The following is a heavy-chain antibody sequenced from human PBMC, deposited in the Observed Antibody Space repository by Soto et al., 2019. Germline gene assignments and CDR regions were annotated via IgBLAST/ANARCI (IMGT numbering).Heavy chain of an antibody. V-gene: IGHV4-30-4*01. CDR2: IYYSGST. CDR3: ARGSGYSDSSGYSY. CDR1: GGSIRSGDYY. J-gene: IGHJ4*02. Sequence: QVQLQESGPGLVKPSQTLSLTCTVSGGSIRSGDYYWSWIRQPPGKGLEWIGYIYYSGSTYYNPSLESRVTISVDTSRNQFSLKLNSVTAADTAVYFCARGSGYSDSSGYSYWGQGTLVTVSS. D-gene: IGHD3-22*01.